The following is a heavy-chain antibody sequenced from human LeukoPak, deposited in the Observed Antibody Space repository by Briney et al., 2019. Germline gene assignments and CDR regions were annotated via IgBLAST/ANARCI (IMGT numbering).Heavy chain of an antibody. CDR1: GYTFTSYG. Sequence: ASVKVSCKASGYTFTSYGISWVRQAPGQGLEWMGWISAYNGNTNYAQKLQGSVTMTTDTSTSTAYMELRSLRSDDTAVYYCARELNEWFGEPRAYYYYMDVWGKGTTVTVSS. CDR3: ARELNEWFGEPRAYYYYMDV. CDR2: ISAYNGNT. D-gene: IGHD3-10*01. V-gene: IGHV1-18*01. J-gene: IGHJ6*03.